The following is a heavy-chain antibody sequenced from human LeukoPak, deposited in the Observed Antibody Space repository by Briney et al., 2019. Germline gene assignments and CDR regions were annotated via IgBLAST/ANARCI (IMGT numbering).Heavy chain of an antibody. CDR3: ARDYDNSGLRHFDL. V-gene: IGHV4-59*01. J-gene: IGHJ2*01. CDR2: IYYTGTT. CDR1: GASISDYY. Sequence: SETLSLTCSVSGASISDYYWRWIRQPPGKGRESLGYIYYTGTTNYNPSLTSRVTIAVDTSKSQFSVKLSSATAADTAVYYCARDYDNSGLRHFDLWGRGTLVTVSS. D-gene: IGHD3-22*01.